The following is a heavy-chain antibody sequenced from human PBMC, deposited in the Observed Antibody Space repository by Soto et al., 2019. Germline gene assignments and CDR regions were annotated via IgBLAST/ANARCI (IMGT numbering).Heavy chain of an antibody. CDR2: IFYTGST. J-gene: IGHJ4*03. D-gene: IGHD2-21*01. CDR3: ARLYILKSISYSDD. CDR1: GGPFSRGGYY. V-gene: IGHV4-31*03. Sequence: PSETLSLTCTVSGGPFSRGGYYWIWIRQHPGKGLECIGYIFYTGSTYYNPTLKSRVTMSVDTSKRQFSLNLSSLTAADTAVYYCARLYILKSISYSDDWGQEAGVTVSS.